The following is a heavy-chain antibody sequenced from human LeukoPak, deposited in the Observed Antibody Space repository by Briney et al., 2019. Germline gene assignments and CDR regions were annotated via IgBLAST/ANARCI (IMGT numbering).Heavy chain of an antibody. V-gene: IGHV4-39*07. CDR1: GGSISSSSYY. Sequence: SETLSLTCTVSGGSISSSSYYWGWIRQPPGKGLEWIGSIYYSGSTYYNPSLKSRVTISVDTSKNQFSLKLSSVTAADTAVYYCARDGTSLNLAEFDYWGQGTLVTVSS. D-gene: IGHD1-1*01. J-gene: IGHJ4*02. CDR3: ARDGTSLNLAEFDY. CDR2: IYYSGST.